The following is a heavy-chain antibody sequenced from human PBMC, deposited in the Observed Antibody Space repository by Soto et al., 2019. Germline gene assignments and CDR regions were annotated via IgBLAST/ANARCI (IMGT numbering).Heavy chain of an antibody. D-gene: IGHD2-15*01. CDR1: GGSISSYY. V-gene: IGHV4-4*07. J-gene: IGHJ6*02. CDR3: ARVSVVVVAATRHYYYYGMDV. Sequence: PSETLSLTCTVSGGSISSYYWRWIRQPAGKGLEWIGRIYTSGSTNYNPSLKSRVTMSVDTSKNQFSLKLSSVTAADTAVYYCARVSVVVVAATRHYYYYGMDVWGQGTTVTVSS. CDR2: IYTSGST.